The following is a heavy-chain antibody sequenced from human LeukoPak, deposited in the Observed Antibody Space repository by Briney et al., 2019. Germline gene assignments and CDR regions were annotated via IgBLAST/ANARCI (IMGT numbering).Heavy chain of an antibody. CDR2: IYSGGST. D-gene: IGHD2-2*01. J-gene: IGHJ4*02. V-gene: IGHV3-53*01. CDR3: ARNRRSTSCYDY. Sequence: GGSLRLSWAAFGFTFSSNYMSWVRQAPGKGREWVSVIYSGGSTYYADSVKGRFTISRDNSKNTLYLQMNSLRAEDTAVYYCARNRRSTSCYDYWGQGTLVTVSS. CDR1: GFTFSSNY.